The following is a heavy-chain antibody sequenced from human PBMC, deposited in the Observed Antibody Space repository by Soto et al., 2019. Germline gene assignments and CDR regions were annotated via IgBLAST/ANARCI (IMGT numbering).Heavy chain of an antibody. CDR2: IKQDGSEK. V-gene: IGHV3-7*01. Sequence: EVQLVASGGGLVQPGGSLRLSCAASGFTFSSYWMNWVRQAPGKGLEWVANIKQDGSEKYYVDSVKGRFTISRDNAKNSLYLQMNSLRAEDTAVYYCARAGYSSGWRFDYWGQGTLVTVSS. J-gene: IGHJ4*02. D-gene: IGHD6-19*01. CDR1: GFTFSSYW. CDR3: ARAGYSSGWRFDY.